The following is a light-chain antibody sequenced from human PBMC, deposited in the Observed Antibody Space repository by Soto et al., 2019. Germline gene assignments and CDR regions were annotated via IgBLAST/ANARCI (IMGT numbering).Light chain of an antibody. CDR1: QSVSSSY. J-gene: IGKJ3*01. Sequence: EIVLTQSPGTLSLSPGERATLSCRASQSVSSSYLAWYQQKPGQAPRLLIYGASSRATGLPDRFSGSGSGTDFTLTISRLEPEDFAVYYCQQYGSPPLTFGPGTKVDIK. V-gene: IGKV3-20*01. CDR3: QQYGSPPLT. CDR2: GAS.